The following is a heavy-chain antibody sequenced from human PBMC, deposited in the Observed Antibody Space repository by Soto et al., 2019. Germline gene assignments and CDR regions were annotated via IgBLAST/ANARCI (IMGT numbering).Heavy chain of an antibody. V-gene: IGHV1-46*01. D-gene: IGHD1-1*01. J-gene: IGHJ6*02. CDR2: LNPSGYST. CDR1: GYTFSRYY. CDR3: ARPMATTGLYKFYGMDV. Sequence: QVQLVQSGAAVRKPGASVKVSCKASGYTFSRYYIHWVRQAPGQGPECMGILNPSGYSTNYAQKFQGRVTMTRDTSTSTVYMELNSLTSEDTAVYYCARPMATTGLYKFYGMDVWGQGTMVTGSS.